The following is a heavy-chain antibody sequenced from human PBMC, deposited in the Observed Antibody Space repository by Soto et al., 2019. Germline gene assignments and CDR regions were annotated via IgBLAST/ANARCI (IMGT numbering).Heavy chain of an antibody. CDR3: AREGSSSSPWFDP. CDR2: INHSGST. V-gene: IGHV4-34*01. D-gene: IGHD6-6*01. J-gene: IGHJ5*02. Sequence: SETLSLTCAVYGGSFSGYYWSWIRQPPGKGLEWIGEINHSGSTNYNPSLKSRVTISVDTSKNQFSLKLSSVTAADTAVCYCAREGSSSSPWFDPWGQGTLVTVSS. CDR1: GGSFSGYY.